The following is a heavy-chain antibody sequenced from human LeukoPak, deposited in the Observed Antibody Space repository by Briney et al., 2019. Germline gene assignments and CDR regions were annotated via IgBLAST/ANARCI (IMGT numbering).Heavy chain of an antibody. Sequence: SETLSLTCTVSGFSISSGHYWGWVRQPPGAGLEWIGSVYQSGTTYYNPSLKSRVTTSVDMSKNQISLRLRPVTAADTAVYYCARYNWNGPPENSFDYWGQGTLVTVSS. CDR2: VYQSGTT. J-gene: IGHJ4*02. D-gene: IGHD1-1*01. CDR1: GFSISSGHY. CDR3: ARYNWNGPPENSFDY. V-gene: IGHV4-38-2*02.